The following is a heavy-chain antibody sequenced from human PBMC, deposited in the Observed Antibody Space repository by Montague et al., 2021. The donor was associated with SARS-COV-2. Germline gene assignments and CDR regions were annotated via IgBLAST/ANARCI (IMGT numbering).Heavy chain of an antibody. CDR2: IDTSGNT. CDR3: ARDIAVVCLFDY. Sequence: TLSLTCTVSGGSISSGSHYWSWIRQPAGKGLEWKGRIDTSGNTKYISSLKSRVTISVDTSQNQFSLTLSSVTAAVTAVYYCARDIAVVCLFDYWGQGTLVTVSS. V-gene: IGHV4-61*02. D-gene: IGHD6-19*01. J-gene: IGHJ4*02. CDR1: GGSISSGSHY.